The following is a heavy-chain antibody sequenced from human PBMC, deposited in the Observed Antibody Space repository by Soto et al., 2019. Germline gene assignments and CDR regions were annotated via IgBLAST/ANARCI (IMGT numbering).Heavy chain of an antibody. Sequence: QVKLVESGGGVVQPGRSLALSCGASGFSFSEVAMHWGRQAPGKGLEWVGRISKDASSQFFEESLQGRATLSRDNSLNTVSLHMTNLTTDDTAIYSCTTVTTPRDHWGQGVQVSVYS. CDR3: TTVTTPRDH. V-gene: IGHV3-30*14. J-gene: IGHJ4*02. CDR1: GFSFSEVA. D-gene: IGHD1-1*01. CDR2: ISKDASSQ.